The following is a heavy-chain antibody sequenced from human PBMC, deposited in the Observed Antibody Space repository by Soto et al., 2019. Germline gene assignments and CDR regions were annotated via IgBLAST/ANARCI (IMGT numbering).Heavy chain of an antibody. CDR2: INSDGSST. CDR1: GFTFSSYW. Sequence: EVQLVESGGGLVQPGGSLRLSCAASGFTFSSYWMHWVRQAPGKGLVWVSRINSDGSSTSYADSVKGRFTISRDNAKNTLYLQMNSLRAEDTAVYYCARDAIVLMVYAPFDYWFQGTLVTVSS. J-gene: IGHJ4*02. D-gene: IGHD2-8*01. V-gene: IGHV3-74*01. CDR3: ARDAIVLMVYAPFDY.